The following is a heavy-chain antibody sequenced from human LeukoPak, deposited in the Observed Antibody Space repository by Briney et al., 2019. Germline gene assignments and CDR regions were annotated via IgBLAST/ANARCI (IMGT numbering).Heavy chain of an antibody. CDR2: IDQSGST. D-gene: IGHD2-15*01. CDR3: ARSDSLYCSDGICYEWFDP. Sequence: NPSETLSLTCAVSGASISSSNWWSWVRQSPGKGLEWIGEIDQSGSTNYNPSLKSRVIISVDKSKNQFSLKLTSVTAADTAVYYCARSDSLYCSDGICYEWFDPWGQGTLVTVSS. V-gene: IGHV4-4*02. CDR1: GASISSSNW. J-gene: IGHJ5*02.